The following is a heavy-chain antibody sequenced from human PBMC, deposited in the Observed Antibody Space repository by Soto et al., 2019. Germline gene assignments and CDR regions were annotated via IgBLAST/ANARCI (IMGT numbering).Heavy chain of an antibody. CDR2: IWYDGSNK. Sequence: PGGYLRLSCAASGFTFSSYGMHRVRQAPGKGLEWVAVIWYDGSNKYYADSVKGRFTISRDNSKNTLYLQMNSLRAEDTAVYYCARFCISTSCYASFDYWGQGT. CDR3: ARFCISTSCYASFDY. CDR1: GFTFSSYG. D-gene: IGHD2-2*01. V-gene: IGHV3-33*01. J-gene: IGHJ4*02.